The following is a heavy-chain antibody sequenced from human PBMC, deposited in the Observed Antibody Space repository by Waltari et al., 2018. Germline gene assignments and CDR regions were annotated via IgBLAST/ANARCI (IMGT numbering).Heavy chain of an antibody. J-gene: IGHJ3*01. D-gene: IGHD7-27*01. CDR1: GFTLGSYG. CDR3: ARDLVPGDSDAFDV. CDR2: ISCSSRYI. Sequence: EVQLVESGGGLVKPGGSLRLSCEPCGFTLGSYGMVCVGQDTGKGLECVSSISCSSRYIYYADSMKGRFTVSRDNAKDSMYLQMISLRVEDTAVYYCARDLVPGDSDAFDVWGPGTMVTVSS. V-gene: IGHV3-21*01.